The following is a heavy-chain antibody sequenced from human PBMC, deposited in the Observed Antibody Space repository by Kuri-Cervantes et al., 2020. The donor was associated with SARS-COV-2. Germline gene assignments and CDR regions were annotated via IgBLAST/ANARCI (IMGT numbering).Heavy chain of an antibody. J-gene: IGHJ3*02. CDR2: IKSKTDGGTT. CDR3: TTGADIVVVPAVMGAFDI. CDR1: GFTFSNAW. Sequence: GGSLRLSCAASGFTFSNAWMSWVRQAPGKGLEWVGRIKSKTDGGTTDYAAPVKGRFTISRDDSKSTLYLQMNSLKTEDTAVYYCTTGADIVVVPAVMGAFDIWGQGTMVTVSS. V-gene: IGHV3-15*01. D-gene: IGHD2-2*01.